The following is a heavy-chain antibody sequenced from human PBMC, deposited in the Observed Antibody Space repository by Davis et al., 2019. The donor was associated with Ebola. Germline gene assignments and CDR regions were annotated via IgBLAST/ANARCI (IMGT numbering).Heavy chain of an antibody. CDR2: INHSGST. CDR3: AGGIAASFDY. Sequence: MPGGSLRLSCAVYGGSFSGYYWSWIRQPPGKGLEWIGEINHSGSTNYNPSLKSRVTISVDTSKNQFSLKLSSVTAADTAVYYCAGGIAASFDYWGQGTLVTVSS. V-gene: IGHV4-34*01. D-gene: IGHD6-13*01. CDR1: GGSFSGYY. J-gene: IGHJ4*02.